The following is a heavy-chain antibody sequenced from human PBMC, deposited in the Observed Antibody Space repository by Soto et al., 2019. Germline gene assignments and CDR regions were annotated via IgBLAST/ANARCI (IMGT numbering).Heavy chain of an antibody. CDR1: GYTFTGHY. CDR2: IGPESGAT. V-gene: IGHV1-2*02. D-gene: IGHD1-26*01. J-gene: IGHJ4*02. Sequence: ASVKVSCKASGYTFTGHYIHWVRQAPEQVPEWMGEIGPESGATRYAQKFQGRVTMTRDTSITTVYMELKNLSPDDTAVYYCGRGRSGQIVVFYWGQGTPVTVSS. CDR3: GRGRSGQIVVFY.